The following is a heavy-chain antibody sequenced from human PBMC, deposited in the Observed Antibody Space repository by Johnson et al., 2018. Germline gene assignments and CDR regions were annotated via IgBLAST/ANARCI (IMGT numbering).Heavy chain of an antibody. CDR2: IKQDGSEQ. D-gene: IGHD3-22*01. CDR3: ARDGGYYYDSSGYYLAEYFQH. CDR1: GFTFGDYA. J-gene: IGHJ1*01. V-gene: IGHV3-7*01. Sequence: VQLQESGGGLVKPGRSLRLSCTASGFTFGDYAMSWVRQAPGKGLEWVANIKQDGSEQYYVDSVKGRFTISRDNAKNSLYLQMNSLRAEDTAVYYCARDGGYYYDSSGYYLAEYFQHWGQGTLVTVSS.